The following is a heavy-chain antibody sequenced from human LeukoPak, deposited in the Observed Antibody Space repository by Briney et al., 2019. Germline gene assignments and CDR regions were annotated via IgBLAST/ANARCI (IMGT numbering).Heavy chain of an antibody. D-gene: IGHD2-2*01. CDR2: ISSSGSTI. Sequence: GGSLRLSCAASGFTFSDYYMSWIRQAPGKGLEWVSYISSSGSTIYYADSVKGRFTISRDNAKNSLYLQMNSLRAEDTAVYYYARCGGVVVPAANHDYWGQGTLVTVSS. J-gene: IGHJ4*02. CDR3: ARCGGVVVPAANHDY. V-gene: IGHV3-11*01. CDR1: GFTFSDYY.